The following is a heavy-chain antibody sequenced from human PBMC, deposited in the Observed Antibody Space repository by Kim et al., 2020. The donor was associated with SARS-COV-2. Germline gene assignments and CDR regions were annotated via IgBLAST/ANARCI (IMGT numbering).Heavy chain of an antibody. CDR3: ATEAYYYDSSGYYTGSLDY. J-gene: IGHJ4*02. Sequence: GWSLRLSCAASGFTVSSNYMSWVRQAPGKGLEWVSVIYSGGSTYYADSVKGRFTISRDNSKNTLYLQMNSLRAEDTAVYYCATEAYYYDSSGYYTGSLDYWGQGTLVTVSS. CDR2: IYSGGST. D-gene: IGHD3-22*01. CDR1: GFTVSSNY. V-gene: IGHV3-53*01.